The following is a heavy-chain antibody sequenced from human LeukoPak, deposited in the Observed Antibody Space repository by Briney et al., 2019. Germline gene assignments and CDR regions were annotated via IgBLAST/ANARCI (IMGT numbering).Heavy chain of an antibody. CDR3: ARGGYYGSGSYYFDP. CDR2: IYYSGST. CDR1: GGSISSSSYY. D-gene: IGHD3-10*01. J-gene: IGHJ5*02. Sequence: SETLSLTCPVSGGSISSSSYYWGWIRQPPGKGLEWIGRIYYSGSTYYNPSLKSRVTISVDTSKNQFSLKLSSVTAADTAVYYCARGGYYGSGSYYFDPWGQGTLVTVSS. V-gene: IGHV4-39*01.